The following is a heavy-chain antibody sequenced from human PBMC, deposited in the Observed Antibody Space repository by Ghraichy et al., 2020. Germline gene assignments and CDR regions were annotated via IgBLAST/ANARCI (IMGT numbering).Heavy chain of an antibody. J-gene: IGHJ4*02. D-gene: IGHD3-16*01. V-gene: IGHV4-39*01. Sequence: GSLRLSCTVSGGSISRSTYYWAWIRQPPGKGLEWLGSIYYTGSTYYNASLKSRVTISIDTSKNQFSLKLISVTAADTAIYYCARGAHPWGQGTLVTVSS. CDR3: ARGAHP. CDR1: GGSISRSTYY. CDR2: IYYTGST.